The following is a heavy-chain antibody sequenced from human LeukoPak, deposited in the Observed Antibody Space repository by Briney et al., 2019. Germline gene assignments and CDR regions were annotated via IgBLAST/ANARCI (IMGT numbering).Heavy chain of an antibody. V-gene: IGHV1-69*01. D-gene: IGHD5-18*01. CDR3: ARTHEPTIQLWSDDAFDI. CDR1: GGTFSSYA. Sequence: ASVKVSCKASGGTFSSYAISWVRQAPGQGLEWMGGIIPIFGTANYAQKFQGRVTITADESTSTAYMELSSLRSEDTAVYYCARTHEPTIQLWSDDAFDIWGQGTMVTVSS. J-gene: IGHJ3*02. CDR2: IIPIFGTA.